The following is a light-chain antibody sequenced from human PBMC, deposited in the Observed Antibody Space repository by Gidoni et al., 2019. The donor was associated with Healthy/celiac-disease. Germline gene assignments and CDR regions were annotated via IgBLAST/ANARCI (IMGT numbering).Light chain of an antibody. CDR3: QQRSNWPPTWT. Sequence: IVLTQSPSTLSLSPGERATLSCRASQSVSSYLAWYQQKPGQAPRLPIYDASNRATGIPARSSGSGSGTDFTLTISSLEPEDFAVYYCQQRSNWPPTWTFGQGTKVEIK. CDR1: QSVSSY. V-gene: IGKV3-11*01. J-gene: IGKJ1*01. CDR2: DAS.